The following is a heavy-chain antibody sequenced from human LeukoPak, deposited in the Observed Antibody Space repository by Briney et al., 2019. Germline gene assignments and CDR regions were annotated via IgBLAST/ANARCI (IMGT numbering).Heavy chain of an antibody. J-gene: IGHJ5*02. CDR1: GASVSSASY. CDR2: IYNGVNT. D-gene: IGHD1-26*01. V-gene: IGHV4-61*01. CDR3: ARSRAFNSGAFDP. Sequence: KPSETLSLTCTVSGASVSSASYWTWIRQPPGKGVEWIAHIYNGVNTNYNPSLKGRVTIPVDTSKNQFSLRLNSVTAADTAVYYCARSRAFNSGAFDPWGQGSLVTVSS.